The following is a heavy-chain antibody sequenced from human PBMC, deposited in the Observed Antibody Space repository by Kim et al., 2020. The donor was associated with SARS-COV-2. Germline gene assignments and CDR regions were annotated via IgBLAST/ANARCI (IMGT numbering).Heavy chain of an antibody. Sequence: FYGDSVKGPFTICRDNAKNSLYLQMSSLRAEDTAVYYCARDIWLYATDYWGQGTLVTVSS. V-gene: IGHV3-7*01. J-gene: IGHJ4*02. D-gene: IGHD1-26*01. CDR3: ARDIWLYATDY.